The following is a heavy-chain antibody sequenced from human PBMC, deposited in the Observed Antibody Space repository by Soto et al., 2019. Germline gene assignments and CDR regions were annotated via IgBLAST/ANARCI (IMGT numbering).Heavy chain of an antibody. V-gene: IGHV1-18*01. D-gene: IGHD6-19*01. CDR1: RYIFTNYG. CDR2: ITTYNGNT. Sequence: QVQLEQCGVEVREPGASVKVSCKAVRYIFTNYGVSWVRQAPGQGIEWMGWITTYNGNTEYAQKFQGRVTMTTDASTSTAYMELGSLRSDDTAIYYCARALTGYGMDVWGQGTTVTVSS. CDR3: ARALTGYGMDV. J-gene: IGHJ6*02.